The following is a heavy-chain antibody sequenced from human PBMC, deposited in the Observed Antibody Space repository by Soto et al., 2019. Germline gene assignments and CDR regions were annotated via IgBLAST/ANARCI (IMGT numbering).Heavy chain of an antibody. V-gene: IGHV1-18*01. D-gene: IGHD2-2*01. CDR1: GYTFTSYG. J-gene: IGHJ4*02. CDR2: ISAYNGNT. CDR3: ARDRTVVVPAAMCY. Sequence: ASVKVSCKASGYTFTSYGISWVRPAPGQGLEWMGWISAYNGNTNYAQKLHGRVTMTTDTSTSTAYMELRSLRSYDSAVYYCARDRTVVVPAAMCYWGQGTLVTVSS.